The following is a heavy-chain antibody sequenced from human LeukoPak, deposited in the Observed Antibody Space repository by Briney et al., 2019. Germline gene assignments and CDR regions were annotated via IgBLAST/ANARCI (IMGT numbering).Heavy chain of an antibody. CDR2: ISYDGSNK. J-gene: IGHJ4*02. V-gene: IGHV3-30-3*01. Sequence: PGGSLRLSCAASGFTFSSYAMHWVRQAPGKGLEWVAVISYDGSNKYYADSVKGRFTISRDNSKNTLYLQMNSLRAEDTAVCYCARGGANMVGYFDYWGQGTLVTVSS. CDR3: ARGGANMVGYFDY. CDR1: GFTFSSYA. D-gene: IGHD2/OR15-2a*01.